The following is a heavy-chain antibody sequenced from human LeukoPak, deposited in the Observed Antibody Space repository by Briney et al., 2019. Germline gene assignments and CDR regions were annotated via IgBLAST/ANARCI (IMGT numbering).Heavy chain of an antibody. CDR1: GGSISSSSYY. J-gene: IGHJ4*02. CDR3: ATNYYDTRKPWD. V-gene: IGHV4-39*07. D-gene: IGHD3-22*01. CDR2: IYHSGST. Sequence: SETLSLTCTVSGGSISSSSYYWGWIRQPPGKGLEWIGSIYHSGSTYYNPSLKSRVTMSVDTSQDQFSLKLSSVTAADTAVYFCATNYYDTRKPWDWGQGTLVTVSS.